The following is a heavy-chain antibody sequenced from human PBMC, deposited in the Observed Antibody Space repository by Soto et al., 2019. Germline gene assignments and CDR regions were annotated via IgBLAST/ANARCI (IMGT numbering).Heavy chain of an antibody. V-gene: IGHV1-18*01. CDR3: ARGVTIVGATYYYYGMDV. CDR1: GYTFTSYG. J-gene: IGHJ6*02. Sequence: ASVKVSCKASGYTFTSYGISWVRQAPGQGLEWMGWISAYNGNTNYAQKLQGRVTMTTDTSTSTAYMELRSLRSDDTAVYYCARGVTIVGATYYYYGMDVWGQGTTVTVSS. CDR2: ISAYNGNT. D-gene: IGHD1-26*01.